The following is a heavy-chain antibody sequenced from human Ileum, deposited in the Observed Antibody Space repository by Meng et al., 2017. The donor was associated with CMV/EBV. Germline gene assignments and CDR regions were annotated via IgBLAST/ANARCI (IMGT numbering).Heavy chain of an antibody. D-gene: IGHD2-15*01. V-gene: IGHV3-21*04. CDR2: ISSNSNYI. J-gene: IGHJ3*02. Sequence: GESLKTSRAASGFTFTSYSINWVRPAPRKGLEWVSFISSNSNYIYYRDSVKGRFTISRDNAKKSVYLQMNTLRAEDAAVYYCARDLSCSGRCCYSGSFDIWGQGTVVTV. CDR3: ARDLSCSGRCCYSGSFDI. CDR1: GFTFTSYS.